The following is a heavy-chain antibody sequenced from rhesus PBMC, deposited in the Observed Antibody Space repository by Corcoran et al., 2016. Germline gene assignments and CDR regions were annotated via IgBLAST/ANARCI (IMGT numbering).Heavy chain of an antibody. CDR2: IDGNSANT. V-gene: IGHV4-73*01. Sequence: QVKLQQWGEVLVQPSETLSLTCAVYGGSINGYYYWSWIRQAPGQGLDWIGNIDGNSANTNYNPSLKKRVTISKDTSKNQFSLKLSSVTAADTAVYYCARDAYENRVTTGEYFEFWGQGALVTVSS. CDR1: GGSINGYYY. J-gene: IGHJ1*01. CDR3: ARDAYENRVTTGEYFEF. D-gene: IGHD4-23*01.